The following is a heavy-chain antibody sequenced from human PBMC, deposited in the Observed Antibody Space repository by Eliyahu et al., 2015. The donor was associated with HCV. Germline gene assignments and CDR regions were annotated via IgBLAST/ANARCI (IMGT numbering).Heavy chain of an antibody. D-gene: IGHD1-1*01. J-gene: IGHJ3*02. CDR2: IRYDGSNK. Sequence: QVQLVESGGGVVQPGGSXRLSCAAXGFXXXXXGMPWVRQAPGKGLEWVAFIRYDGSNKYYADSVKGRFTISRDNSKNTLYLQMNSLRAEDTAVYYCAKIFTDWNDDEYDAFDIWGQGTMVTVSS. CDR1: GFXXXXXG. V-gene: IGHV3-30*02. CDR3: AKIFTDWNDDEYDAFDI.